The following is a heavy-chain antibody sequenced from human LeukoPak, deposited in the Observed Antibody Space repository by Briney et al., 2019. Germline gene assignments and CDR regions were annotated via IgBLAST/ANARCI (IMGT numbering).Heavy chain of an antibody. V-gene: IGHV4-59*01. CDR1: GGSFSGYY. D-gene: IGHD6-13*01. J-gene: IGHJ4*02. CDR2: IYYSGST. CDR3: ARGKQHPYY. Sequence: SETLSLTCAVYGGSFSGYYWSWIRQPPGKGLEWIGYIYYSGSTNYNPSLKSRVTISVDTSKNQFSLKLSSVTAADTAVYYCARGKQHPYYWGQGTLVTVSS.